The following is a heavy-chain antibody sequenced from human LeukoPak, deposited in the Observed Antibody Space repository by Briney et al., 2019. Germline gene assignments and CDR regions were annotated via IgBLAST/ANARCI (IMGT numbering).Heavy chain of an antibody. D-gene: IGHD1-26*01. Sequence: GGSLRLSCAASRFTFSGSTMHWVRQASGKGLEWVGRIRSKANNYATAYATSVKGRFTLSRDDSKNTAYLKMNSLKTEDTAVYYCIRGAASGSYYGFDVWGQGATVTVSS. J-gene: IGHJ6*02. CDR1: RFTFSGST. CDR2: IRSKANNYAT. CDR3: IRGAASGSYYGFDV. V-gene: IGHV3-73*01.